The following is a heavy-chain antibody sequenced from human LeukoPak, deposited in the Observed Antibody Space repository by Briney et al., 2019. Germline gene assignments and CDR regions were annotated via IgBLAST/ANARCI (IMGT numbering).Heavy chain of an antibody. CDR2: TFYRSKWYD. J-gene: IGHJ3*02. V-gene: IGHV6-1*01. CDR1: GDSVSINTAA. CDR3: AREADYYDSSGYYFNDAFDI. Sequence: SQTLSLTSAISGDSVSINTAAWNWIRQSPSRGLEWLGRTFYRSKWYDDYAVSVKSRITINPDTSKNQFSLQLNSVTPEDTAVYYCAREADYYDSSGYYFNDAFDIWGQGTTVSVCS. D-gene: IGHD3-22*01.